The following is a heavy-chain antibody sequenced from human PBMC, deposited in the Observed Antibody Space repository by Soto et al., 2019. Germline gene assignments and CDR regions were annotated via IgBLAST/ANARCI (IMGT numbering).Heavy chain of an antibody. CDR1: GGSFSGYY. V-gene: IGHV4-34*01. J-gene: IGHJ4*02. D-gene: IGHD2-2*01. Sequence: QVQLQQWGAGLLKPSETLSLTCAVYGGSFSGYYWSWIRQPPGKGLEWIGEINHSRSTNYNPSLKSRVTISVDTSKNQFSLKLSSVTAADTAGYYCARGGGTGYCSSTSCPFYFDYWGQGTLVTVSS. CDR3: ARGGGTGYCSSTSCPFYFDY. CDR2: INHSRST.